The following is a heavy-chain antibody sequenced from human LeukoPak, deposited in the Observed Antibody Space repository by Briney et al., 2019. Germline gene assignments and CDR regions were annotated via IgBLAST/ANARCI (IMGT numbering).Heavy chain of an antibody. D-gene: IGHD4-17*01. CDR1: GLTFSGYI. Sequence: GGSLTLSCAPSGLTFSGYIMNWFRQAPGGGLEWVCYISSTRTTIFYKDSVTGRFTLSRHNAENSLYLHITSVRVDDPGVYCCGRNDGDDAFDIWGQGTMVTVSS. CDR2: ISSTRTTI. V-gene: IGHV3-48*01. CDR3: GRNDGDDAFDI. J-gene: IGHJ3*02.